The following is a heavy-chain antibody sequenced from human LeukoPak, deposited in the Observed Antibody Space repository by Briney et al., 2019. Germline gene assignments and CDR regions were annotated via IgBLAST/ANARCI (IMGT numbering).Heavy chain of an antibody. D-gene: IGHD6-13*01. J-gene: IGHJ4*02. CDR3: ARWGMWDRSWYIDS. CDR1: GFTVNSYW. CDR2: IKQDGSEK. Sequence: GGSLRLSCAASGFTVNSYWMTGLRQAPGKGREWGANIKQDGSEKTYVDSVKGRLTISRDNDKHSLDLQMHSLRAEDTAVYYCARWGMWDRSWYIDSWRQGTLASVSS. V-gene: IGHV3-7*05.